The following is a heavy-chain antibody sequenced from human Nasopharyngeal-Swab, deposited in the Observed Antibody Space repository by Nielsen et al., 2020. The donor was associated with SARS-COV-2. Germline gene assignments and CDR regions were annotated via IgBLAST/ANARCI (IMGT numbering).Heavy chain of an antibody. CDR2: ISYDGSNK. Sequence: GESLKISCAASGFTFSSYAMHWVRQAPGKGLEWVAVISYDGSNKYYADSVKGRFTISRDNSKNTLYLQMNSLRAEDTAVYYCASPKTFYGGNTGVDRAFDIWGQGTMVTVPS. CDR1: GFTFSSYA. V-gene: IGHV3-30-3*01. J-gene: IGHJ3*02. D-gene: IGHD4-23*01. CDR3: ASPKTFYGGNTGVDRAFDI.